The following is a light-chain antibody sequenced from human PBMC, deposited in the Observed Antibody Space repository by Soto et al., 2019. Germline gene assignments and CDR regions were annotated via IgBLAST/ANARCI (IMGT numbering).Light chain of an antibody. J-gene: IGLJ2*01. CDR2: SNN. V-gene: IGLV1-47*01. CDR1: SSNIGSNY. CDR3: AAWDDSLRGAV. Sequence: QLVLTQPPSASGTPGQRVTVSCSGSSSNIGSNYVYWYQHLPGTAPKLLIYSNNQRPSGVPDRFSASKSGTSASLAISGLRSEDEADYYCAAWDDSLRGAVFGGGTKLTVL.